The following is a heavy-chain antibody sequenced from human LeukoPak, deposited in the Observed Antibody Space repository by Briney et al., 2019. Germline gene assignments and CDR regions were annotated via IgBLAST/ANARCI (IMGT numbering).Heavy chain of an antibody. CDR2: ISSNGGNT. D-gene: IGHD6-19*01. Sequence: GGSLRLSCSASGFTFSTYAMHWVRQAPGKGLEYVSGISSNGGNTYYADSVKGRLTISRDNSKNTLYLQMSSLRGEDTAVYYCVKERSSGWYDFDYWGQGTLVTVSS. CDR3: VKERSSGWYDFDY. CDR1: GFTFSTYA. V-gene: IGHV3-64D*06. J-gene: IGHJ4*02.